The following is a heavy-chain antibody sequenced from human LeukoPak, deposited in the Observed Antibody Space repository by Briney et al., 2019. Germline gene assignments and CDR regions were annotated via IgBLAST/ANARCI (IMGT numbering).Heavy chain of an antibody. Sequence: GASVKVSCKAFGYIFTSYYMHWVRQAPGQGLEWMGIINPSGGSTNYAQKFQGRVTITTDESTSTAYVELSSLRSEDTAVYYCAREFIAAAAHDAFDIWGQGTMVTVSS. CDR2: INPSGGST. CDR1: GYIFTSYY. J-gene: IGHJ3*02. D-gene: IGHD6-13*01. V-gene: IGHV1-46*01. CDR3: AREFIAAAAHDAFDI.